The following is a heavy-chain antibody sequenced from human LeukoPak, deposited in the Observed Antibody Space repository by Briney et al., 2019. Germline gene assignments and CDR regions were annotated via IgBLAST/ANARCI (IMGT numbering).Heavy chain of an antibody. CDR3: ARELVVVIPPGNGFDI. D-gene: IGHD3-22*01. CDR2: ISSSSSTI. V-gene: IGHV3-48*01. J-gene: IGHJ3*02. Sequence: GGSLRLSCAASGFTFSSYSMNWVRQAPGKGLEWVSYISSSSSTIYYADSVKGRFTISRDNAKNSLYLQMNSLRAEDTAVYYCARELVVVIPPGNGFDIWGQGTMVTVSS. CDR1: GFTFSSYS.